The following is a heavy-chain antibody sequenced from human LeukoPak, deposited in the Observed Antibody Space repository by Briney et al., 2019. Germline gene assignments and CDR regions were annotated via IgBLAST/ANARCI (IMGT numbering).Heavy chain of an antibody. D-gene: IGHD1-26*01. CDR2: IYYSGST. CDR1: GGSIRSSTHY. J-gene: IGHJ3*02. V-gene: IGHV4-39*01. Sequence: SETLSLTCTVSGGSIRSSTHYWGWIRQPPGKGLEWIGSIYYSGSTYYNPSLKSRVTISVDTSKNQFSLKLSSVTAADTAVYYCARGASPSGAFDIWGQGTMVTVSS. CDR3: ARGASPSGAFDI.